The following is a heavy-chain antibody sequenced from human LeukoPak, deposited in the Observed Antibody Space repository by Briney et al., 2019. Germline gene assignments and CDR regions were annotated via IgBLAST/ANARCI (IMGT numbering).Heavy chain of an antibody. CDR2: ISAYNDNT. Sequence: ASVKVSCKASGYTYTTYGISWVRQAPGQGLEWVGWISAYNDNTNYAQRLQGKVTMTTDTSTRTAYMELRSLRSENTAVYYCARDFGRYSTSSTFDYWGQGTPVTVSS. D-gene: IGHD6-6*01. V-gene: IGHV1-18*01. CDR3: ARDFGRYSTSSTFDY. CDR1: GYTYTTYG. J-gene: IGHJ4*03.